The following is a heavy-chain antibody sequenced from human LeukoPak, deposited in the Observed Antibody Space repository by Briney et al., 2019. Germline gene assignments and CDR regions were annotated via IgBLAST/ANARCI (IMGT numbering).Heavy chain of an antibody. J-gene: IGHJ4*02. V-gene: IGHV4-39*02. CDR3: VRDYSDFVQGD. CDR1: GDSISSSHYY. Sequence: SETLSLTCTVSGDSISSSHYYWGWIRQSPGKGLEWIGSIYSGGETHYNPSLNSRVTIFLDTSKDRFSLNLISVTATDTAVYYCVRDYSDFVQGDWGQGTLVAVSS. D-gene: IGHD4-11*01. CDR2: IYSGGET.